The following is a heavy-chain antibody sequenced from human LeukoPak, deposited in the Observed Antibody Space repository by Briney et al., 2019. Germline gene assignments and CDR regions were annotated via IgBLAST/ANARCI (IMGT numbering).Heavy chain of an antibody. CDR2: IWYDGSNK. J-gene: IGHJ4*02. CDR3: ASQGPEGSSGWY. CDR1: GFIFSTYG. Sequence: PGGSLRLSCAASGFIFSTYGMHWVRQAPGKGLEWVAVIWYDGSNKYYADSVKGRFTISRDNSKNTLYLQMNSLRAEDTAVYYCASQGPEGSSGWYWGQGTLVTVSS. D-gene: IGHD6-19*01. V-gene: IGHV3-33*01.